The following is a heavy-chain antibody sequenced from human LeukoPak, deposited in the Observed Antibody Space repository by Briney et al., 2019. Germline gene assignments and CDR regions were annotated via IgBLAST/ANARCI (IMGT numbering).Heavy chain of an antibody. J-gene: IGHJ4*02. Sequence: SVKVSCKASGGTFSSYAISWVRQAPGQGLEWMGGIIPIFGTANYAQKFQGRVTITADESTSTAYMELNSLRAEDTAVYYCARRYSSGWLDYWGQGTLVTVSS. V-gene: IGHV1-69*13. CDR2: IIPIFGTA. D-gene: IGHD6-19*01. CDR3: ARRYSSGWLDY. CDR1: GGTFSSYA.